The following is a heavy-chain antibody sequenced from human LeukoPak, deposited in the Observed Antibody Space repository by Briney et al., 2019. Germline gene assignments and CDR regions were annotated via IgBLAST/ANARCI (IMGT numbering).Heavy chain of an antibody. Sequence: ASVKVSCKASGYTFTGYYMHWVRQAPGQGLEWMGWINPNSGGTNYAQKFQGRVTMTRDTSISTAYMELSRLRSDDTAVYYCARDTYSSSSNWFDPWGQGTLVTVSS. CDR1: GYTFTGYY. D-gene: IGHD6-13*01. V-gene: IGHV1-2*02. CDR3: ARDTYSSSSNWFDP. J-gene: IGHJ5*02. CDR2: INPNSGGT.